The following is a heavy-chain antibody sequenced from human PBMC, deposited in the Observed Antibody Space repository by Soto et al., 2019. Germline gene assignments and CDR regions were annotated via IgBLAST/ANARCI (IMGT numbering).Heavy chain of an antibody. D-gene: IGHD4-17*01. Sequence: PSETLSLTCTVSGGSVSSGSYYWSWIRQPPGKGLEWIGYIYYSGSTNYNPSLKSRVTISVDTSKNQFSLKLSSVTAADTAVYYCARDRWDYGDYEIDYWRQGTLVTVSS. J-gene: IGHJ4*02. CDR2: IYYSGST. CDR3: ARDRWDYGDYEIDY. V-gene: IGHV4-61*01. CDR1: GGSVSSGSYY.